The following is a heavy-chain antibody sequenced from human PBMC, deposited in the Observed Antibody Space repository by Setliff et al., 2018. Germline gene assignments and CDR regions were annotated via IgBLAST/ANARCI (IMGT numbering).Heavy chain of an antibody. CDR1: GGTFSSYA. Sequence: SVKVSCKASGGTFSSYAISWVRQAPGQGLEWMGGIIPIFGTANYAQKFQGRVTITADESTSTAYMELSSLRSEDTAVYYCAVHYSSAWGKWTPFDHWGRGTLVTVSS. CDR2: IIPIFGTA. V-gene: IGHV1-69*13. J-gene: IGHJ4*02. CDR3: AVHYSSAWGKWTPFDH. D-gene: IGHD6-19*01.